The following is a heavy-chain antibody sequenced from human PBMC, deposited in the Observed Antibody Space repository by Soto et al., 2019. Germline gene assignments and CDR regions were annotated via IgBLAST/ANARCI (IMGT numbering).Heavy chain of an antibody. CDR2: IYHSGTT. D-gene: IGHD3-3*01. CDR3: ARDAARYYDFWTGPNEDDYYYAMDV. V-gene: IGHV4-38-2*02. CDR1: SYSINSGYY. Sequence: PSETLSLTCAVSSYSINSGYYWGWIRQPPGKGLQWIGSIYHSGTTYYNPSLKSRVTIAVDTSRNQLSLRLSSVTAADTAVYYCARDAARYYDFWTGPNEDDYYYAMDVWGQGTTVTVSS. J-gene: IGHJ6*02.